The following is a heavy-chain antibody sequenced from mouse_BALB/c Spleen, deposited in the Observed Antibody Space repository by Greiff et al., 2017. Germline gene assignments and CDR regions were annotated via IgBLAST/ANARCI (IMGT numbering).Heavy chain of an antibody. J-gene: IGHJ2*01. D-gene: IGHD3-3*01. CDR1: GYTFTSYW. CDR3: ARPWDRGYFDY. Sequence: QVQLQQSGAELVKPGASVKLSCKASGYTFTSYWMHWVKQRPGQGLEWIGEINPSNGRTNYNEKFKSKATLTVDKSSSTAYMQLSSLTSEDSAVYYCARPWDRGYFDYWGQGTTLTVAS. CDR2: INPSNGRT. V-gene: IGHV1S81*02.